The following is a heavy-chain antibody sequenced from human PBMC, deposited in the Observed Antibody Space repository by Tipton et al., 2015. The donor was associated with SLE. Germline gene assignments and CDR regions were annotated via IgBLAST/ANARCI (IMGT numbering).Heavy chain of an antibody. V-gene: IGHV4-31*03. D-gene: IGHD7-27*01. J-gene: IGHJ3*02. CDR2: IYYSGRT. CDR3: ARDPLGIRAFDI. Sequence: TLSLTCTVSGGSINSGAYYWSWIRQHTGKGLEWIGYIYYSGRTYYNPSLKSRVTISVDTSKNQFSLKLSSVTAADTAVYYCARDPLGIRAFDIWGQGTMVTVSS. CDR1: GGSINSGAYY.